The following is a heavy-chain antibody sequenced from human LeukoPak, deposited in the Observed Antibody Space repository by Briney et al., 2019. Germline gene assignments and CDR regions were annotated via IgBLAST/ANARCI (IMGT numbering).Heavy chain of an antibody. V-gene: IGHV1-46*01. J-gene: IGHJ6*02. CDR1: GYTFTSYY. CDR3: ARVRWAYGMDV. Sequence: ASVKVSCKASGYTFTSYYMHWVRQAPGQGLEWMGIINPSGGSTSYAQKFRGRVTMTRDTSTSTVYTELSSLRSEDTAVYYCARVRWAYGMDVWGQGTTVTVSS. D-gene: IGHD5-24*01. CDR2: INPSGGST.